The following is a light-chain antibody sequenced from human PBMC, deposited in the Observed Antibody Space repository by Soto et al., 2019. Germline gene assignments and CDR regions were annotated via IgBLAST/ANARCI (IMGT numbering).Light chain of an antibody. V-gene: IGKV3-20*01. CDR1: QSVSSSY. CDR3: QQYGSSPPVT. CDR2: GAS. Sequence: IVLTQSPGTLSLSPGERATLSCRASQSVSSSYLAWYQQQPGQARRLLIYGASSRATGIPDRFSGSGSGTDFTLTISRLETEDFAVYYCQQYGSSPPVTFGQGTKVDIK. J-gene: IGKJ1*01.